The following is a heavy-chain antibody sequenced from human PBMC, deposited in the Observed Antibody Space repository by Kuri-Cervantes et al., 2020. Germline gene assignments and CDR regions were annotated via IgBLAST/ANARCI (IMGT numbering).Heavy chain of an antibody. D-gene: IGHD5-24*01. Sequence: SVKVSCKASGGTFSSYAISWVRQAPGQGLEWMGGIIPIFGTANYAQKFQGRVTITADESTSTAYMELSSLRSEDTAVYYCARKMATRSYYYYNGLDVWGQGTTVTVSS. V-gene: IGHV1-69*13. CDR1: GGTFSSYA. CDR3: ARKMATRSYYYYNGLDV. CDR2: IIPIFGTA. J-gene: IGHJ6*02.